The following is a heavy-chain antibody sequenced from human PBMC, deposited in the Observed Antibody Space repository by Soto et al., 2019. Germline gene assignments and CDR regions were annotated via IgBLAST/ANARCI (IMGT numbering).Heavy chain of an antibody. CDR1: GFTYTRYS. CDR2: ISSTTNYI. J-gene: IGHJ4*02. CDR3: ARESEDLTSKFDY. Sequence: GGSLRLSCAASGFTYTRYSMNWVRQAPGKGLEWVSSISSTTNYIYYGDSMKGRFTISRDNAKNSLYLEMNSLRAEDTAVYYCARESEDLTSKFDYWGQGTLVTVSS. V-gene: IGHV3-21*06.